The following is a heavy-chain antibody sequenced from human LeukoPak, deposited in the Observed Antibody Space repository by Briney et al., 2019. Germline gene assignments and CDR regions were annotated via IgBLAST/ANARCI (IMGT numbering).Heavy chain of an antibody. J-gene: IGHJ6*02. CDR2: ISAYNGNT. CDR1: GYTFTSYG. CDR3: AREVSLGSAYYDFWSGYSDGMDV. V-gene: IGHV1-18*01. Sequence: GASVKVSCKASGYTFTSYGISWVRQAPGQGLEWMGWISAYNGNTNYAQKLQGRVTMTTDTSTSTAYMELRSLRSDDTAVYYRAREVSLGSAYYDFWSGYSDGMDVWGQGTTVTVSS. D-gene: IGHD3-3*01.